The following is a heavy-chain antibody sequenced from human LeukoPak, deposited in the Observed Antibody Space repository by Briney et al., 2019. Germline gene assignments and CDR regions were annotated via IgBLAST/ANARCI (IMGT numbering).Heavy chain of an antibody. Sequence: SETLSLTCTVSGGSISSSSYYWGWIRQPPGKGLEWIGRIYYSGSTYYNPSLKSRVTISVDTSKNQFSLKLSSVTAADTAVYYCARDAGDYYDSSGYPPDYWGRGTLVTVSS. D-gene: IGHD3-22*01. CDR1: GGSISSSSYY. CDR2: IYYSGST. J-gene: IGHJ4*02. CDR3: ARDAGDYYDSSGYPPDY. V-gene: IGHV4-39*07.